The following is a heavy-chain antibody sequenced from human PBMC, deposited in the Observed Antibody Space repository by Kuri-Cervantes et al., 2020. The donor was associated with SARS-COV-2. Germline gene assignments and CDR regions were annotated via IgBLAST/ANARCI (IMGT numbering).Heavy chain of an antibody. D-gene: IGHD1-14*01. CDR2: VYLSGGT. J-gene: IGHJ6*02. V-gene: IGHV4-4*07. CDR3: ARDRSTPGRTRMDV. CDR1: GGSISGYY. Sequence: GSLRLSCTLSGGSISGYYWSWIRQSAGKGLEFIGRVYLSGGTNYNPSLASRVTMSIDKAKNQVSLRLTSVTAADTAVYYCARDRSTPGRTRMDVWGQGTTVTVYS.